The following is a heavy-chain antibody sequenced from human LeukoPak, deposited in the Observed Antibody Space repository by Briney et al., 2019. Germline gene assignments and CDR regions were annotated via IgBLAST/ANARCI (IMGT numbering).Heavy chain of an antibody. V-gene: IGHV4-59*01. J-gene: IGHJ4*02. CDR3: ARLQGQWLLHDY. CDR2: IYYSGNT. CDR1: GGSISSYY. D-gene: IGHD6-19*01. Sequence: SETLSLTCTVSGGSISSYYWSWIRQPPGKGLEWIGYIYYSGNTNYNPSLKSRVTISVDTSRNQFSLKVTSVTAADTAVYYCARLQGQWLLHDYWGQGTLITVSS.